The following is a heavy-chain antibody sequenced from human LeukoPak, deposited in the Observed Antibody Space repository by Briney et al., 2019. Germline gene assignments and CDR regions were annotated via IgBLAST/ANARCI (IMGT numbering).Heavy chain of an antibody. Sequence: ASVKVSCKASGYTFTSYYMHWVRQAPGQGLEWMGIINPSGGSTSYAQKFQGRVTMTRDTSTSTVYMELSSLRSEDTAVYYCAREDVRVTTYINYYYYMDVWGKGTTVTVSS. J-gene: IGHJ6*03. CDR1: GYTFTSYY. CDR3: AREDVRVTTYINYYYYMDV. V-gene: IGHV1-46*01. CDR2: INPSGGST. D-gene: IGHD4-17*01.